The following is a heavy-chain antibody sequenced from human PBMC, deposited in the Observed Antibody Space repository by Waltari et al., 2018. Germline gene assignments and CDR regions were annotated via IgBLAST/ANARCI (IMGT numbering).Heavy chain of an antibody. CDR1: GFTFSSYW. CDR3: ARGPWAAAAGHIDY. V-gene: IGHV3-7*04. CDR2: IKQDGSEK. J-gene: IGHJ4*02. Sequence: EVQLVESGGGLVQPGGSLRLSCAASGFTFSSYWMSWVRQAPGKGLEWVANIKQDGSEKYYVDSVKGRFTISRDNAKNSLYLQMNSLRAEDTAVYYCARGPWAAAAGHIDYWGQGTLVTVSS. D-gene: IGHD6-13*01.